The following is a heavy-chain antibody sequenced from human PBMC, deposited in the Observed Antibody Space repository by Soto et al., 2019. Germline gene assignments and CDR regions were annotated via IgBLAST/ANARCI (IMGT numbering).Heavy chain of an antibody. CDR2: INYSGNT. CDR3: ARHPGYCTGTSCYGYYPMDV. CDR1: GDSISSHNYY. V-gene: IGHV4-39*01. D-gene: IGHD2-2*01. J-gene: IGHJ6*02. Sequence: SETLPLTFTVSGDSISSHNYYRGWIRQPPGKGLEWIGGINYSGNTYYDPSLKSRVTISVDTSKNQFSLMLTSVTAADTAVYYCARHPGYCTGTSCYGYYPMDVWGQGTTVT.